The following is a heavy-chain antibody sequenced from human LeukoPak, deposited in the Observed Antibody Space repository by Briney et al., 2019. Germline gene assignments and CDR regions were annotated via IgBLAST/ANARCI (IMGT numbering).Heavy chain of an antibody. CDR1: GGSISSYH. CDR2: IYYSGST. V-gene: IGHV4-59*01. D-gene: IGHD3-22*01. Sequence: SETLSLTCTVSGGSISSYHWIWIRQPPGKGLEWIGYIYYSGSTNYNPSLKSRVTISVDTSKNQFSLKLSSVTAADTAVYYCARVGYYDSSGYPRGGKRLSMDVWGKGTTVTVSS. J-gene: IGHJ6*03. CDR3: ARVGYYDSSGYPRGGKRLSMDV.